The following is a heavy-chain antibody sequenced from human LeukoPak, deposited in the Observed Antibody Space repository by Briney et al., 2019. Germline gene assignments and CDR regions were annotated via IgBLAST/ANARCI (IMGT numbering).Heavy chain of an antibody. D-gene: IGHD6-19*01. J-gene: IGHJ5*02. Sequence: SGGSLRLSCAASGFTFSSYAMSRVRQAPGKWLEWVSTISVTGVGTYYADSVKGRFTISRDKSKNTLLLQMNSLRAEDTAIYYCALREPVAGIPWGQGTLVTVSS. CDR2: ISVTGVGT. CDR3: ALREPVAGIP. CDR1: GFTFSSYA. V-gene: IGHV3-23*01.